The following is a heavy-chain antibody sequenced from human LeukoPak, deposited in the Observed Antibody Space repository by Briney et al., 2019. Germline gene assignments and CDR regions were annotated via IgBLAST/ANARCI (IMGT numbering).Heavy chain of an antibody. CDR1: GLTFSLYS. V-gene: IGHV3-64D*06. CDR3: VTELGIGGFDI. D-gene: IGHD7-27*01. J-gene: IGHJ3*02. Sequence: GGSLRLSCSASGLTFSLYSMHWVRQAPGKGLEYVSGISNNGGSTYYADSVKGRFTISRDHSQNTLYLQMSTLRAEDTAVYYCVTELGIGGFDIWGQGTMVTVSS. CDR2: ISNNGGST.